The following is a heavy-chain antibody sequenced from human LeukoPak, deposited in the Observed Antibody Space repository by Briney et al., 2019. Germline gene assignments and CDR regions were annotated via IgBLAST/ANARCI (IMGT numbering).Heavy chain of an antibody. CDR1: APTFSTYS. CDR3: ARGPRSGYNYYYYYMDV. Sequence: SVKVSCKAAAPTFSTYSISWVRQAAGHVLEWMGGIIPIFGTANYAQKFQGRVTITTDESTSTAYMELSSLRSEDTAVYYCARGPRSGYNYYYYYMDVWGKETTVTVSS. D-gene: IGHD5-12*01. J-gene: IGHJ6*03. V-gene: IGHV1-69*05. CDR2: IIPIFGTA.